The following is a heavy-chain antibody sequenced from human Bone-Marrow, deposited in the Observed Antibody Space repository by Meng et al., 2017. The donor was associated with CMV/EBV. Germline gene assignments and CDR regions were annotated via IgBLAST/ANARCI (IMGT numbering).Heavy chain of an antibody. J-gene: IGHJ4*02. CDR1: GYTFTSYD. CDR3: ARDPFYGSGSGSY. Sequence: ASVKVSCKASGYTFTSYDINWVRQATGQGLEWMGWMNPNSGNTGYAQKFQGRVTITTDESTSTAYMELSSLRSEDTAVYYCARDPFYGSGSGSYWGQGTLVTVSS. D-gene: IGHD3-10*01. V-gene: IGHV1-8*01. CDR2: MNPNSGNT.